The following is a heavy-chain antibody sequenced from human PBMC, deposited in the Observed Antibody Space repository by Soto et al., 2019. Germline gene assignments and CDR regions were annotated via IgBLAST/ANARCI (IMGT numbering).Heavy chain of an antibody. CDR3: VGRLTYIYNYFDS. V-gene: IGHV4-31*03. Sequence: PSETLSLTCTVSGDSISSGTHYWNWIRQHPGKGLEWIGYISSSGNSYYSPSLKSRVFMSVDTSKNLFSLKLSSVAAADTAIYYCVGRLTYIYNYFDSWGQGTQVTVSS. D-gene: IGHD3-10*01. CDR1: GDSISSGTHY. J-gene: IGHJ4*02. CDR2: ISSSGNS.